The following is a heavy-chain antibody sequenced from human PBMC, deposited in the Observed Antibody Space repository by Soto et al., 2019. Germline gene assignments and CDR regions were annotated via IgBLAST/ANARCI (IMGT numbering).Heavy chain of an antibody. J-gene: IGHJ6*02. CDR2: ISYDGSNK. D-gene: IGHD1-26*01. Sequence: QVQLVESGGGVVQPGRSLRLSCAASGFTFSSYGMHWVRQAPGKGLEWVAVISYDGSNKYYADSVKGRFTISRDNSKNTLYLQMNSLGAEDTAVYYCAKRYSGLGYGMDVWGQGTTVTVSS. CDR1: GFTFSSYG. V-gene: IGHV3-30*18. CDR3: AKRYSGLGYGMDV.